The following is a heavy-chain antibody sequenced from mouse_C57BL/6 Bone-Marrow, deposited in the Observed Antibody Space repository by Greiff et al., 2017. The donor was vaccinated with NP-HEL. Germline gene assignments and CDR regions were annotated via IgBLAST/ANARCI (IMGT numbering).Heavy chain of an antibody. CDR1: GYTFTSYG. V-gene: IGHV1-81*01. D-gene: IGHD3-2*02. J-gene: IGHJ2*01. CDR3: AGQLRLYYFDY. CDR2: IYPRSGIT. Sequence: VQLQQSGAELARPGASVKLSCKASGYTFTSYGISWVKQRTGQGLEWIGEIYPRSGITYYNEKFKGKATLTADKSSSTAYMELRSLTSEDSAVYFCAGQLRLYYFDYWGQGTTLTVSS.